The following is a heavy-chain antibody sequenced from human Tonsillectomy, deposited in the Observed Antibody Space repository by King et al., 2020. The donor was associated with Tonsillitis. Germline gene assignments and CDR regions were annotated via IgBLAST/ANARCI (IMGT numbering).Heavy chain of an antibody. CDR1: GFSFEDYA. V-gene: IGHV3-9*01. J-gene: IGHJ4*02. CDR3: AKDMFHHYYDSSGYPDY. Sequence: VQLVESGGNLVQPGRSLRLSCAASGFSFEDYAMHCVRQAPGKGLEWVSGISWNSGTVGYADSVKGRFTISRDNAKNSLYLQMNSLRAEDTALYYCAKDMFHHYYDSSGYPDYWGQGTLVTVSS. D-gene: IGHD3-22*01. CDR2: ISWNSGTV.